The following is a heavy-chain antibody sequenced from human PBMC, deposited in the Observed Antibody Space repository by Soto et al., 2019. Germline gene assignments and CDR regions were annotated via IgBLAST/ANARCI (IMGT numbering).Heavy chain of an antibody. CDR1: GFTFSSYA. V-gene: IGHV3-30-3*01. D-gene: IGHD3-3*01. CDR2: ISYDGSNK. CDR3: ARDKGSRGVLRFFEWLGWAYGMDV. Sequence: GGSLRLSCAASGFTFSSYAMHWVRQAPGKGLEWVAVISYDGSNKYYADSVKGRFTISRDNSKNTLYLQMNSLRAEDTAVYYCARDKGSRGVLRFFEWLGWAYGMDVWGQGTTVTVSS. J-gene: IGHJ6*02.